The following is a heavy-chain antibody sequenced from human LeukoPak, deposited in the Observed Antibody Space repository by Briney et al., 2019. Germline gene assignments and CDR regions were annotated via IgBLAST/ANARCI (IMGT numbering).Heavy chain of an antibody. CDR2: IIPIFGTA. D-gene: IGHD3-22*01. J-gene: IGHJ4*02. CDR1: GGTFISYA. CDR3: ARGAANYYDSSGYTYYFDY. V-gene: IGHV1-69*13. Sequence: SVKVSCKASGGTFISYAISWVRQAPGQGLEWMGGIIPIFGTANYAQKFQGRVTITADESTSTAYVELSSLRSEDTAVYYCARGAANYYDSSGYTYYFDYWGQGTLVTVSS.